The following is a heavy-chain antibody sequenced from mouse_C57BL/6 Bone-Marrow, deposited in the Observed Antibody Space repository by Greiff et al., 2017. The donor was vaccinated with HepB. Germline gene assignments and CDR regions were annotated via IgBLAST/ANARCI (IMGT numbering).Heavy chain of an antibody. Sequence: QVQLQQPGAELVKPGASVKLSCKASGYTFTSYWMHWVKQRPGQGLEWIGNINPSNGGTNYNEKFKSKATLTVDKSSSTAYMQLSSLTSEDSAVYYCARAGWLLPYFDYWGQGTTLTVSS. CDR1: GYTFTSYW. CDR3: ARAGWLLPYFDY. CDR2: INPSNGGT. J-gene: IGHJ2*01. V-gene: IGHV1-53*01. D-gene: IGHD2-3*01.